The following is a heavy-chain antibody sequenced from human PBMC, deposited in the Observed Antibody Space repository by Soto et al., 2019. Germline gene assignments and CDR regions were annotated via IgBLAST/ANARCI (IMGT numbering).Heavy chain of an antibody. CDR1: GFTFSDYY. D-gene: IGHD4-17*01. Sequence: QVQLVESGGGLVKPGGSLRLSCAASGFTFSDYYMSWIRQAPGKGLEWVSYISRSSITIYYADSVKGRFTISRDNAKKSLYLQMDSLRAEDTAVYYCARPSAVTSKSLDLFDYWGQGTLVTVSS. CDR2: ISRSSITI. J-gene: IGHJ4*02. V-gene: IGHV3-11*01. CDR3: ARPSAVTSKSLDLFDY.